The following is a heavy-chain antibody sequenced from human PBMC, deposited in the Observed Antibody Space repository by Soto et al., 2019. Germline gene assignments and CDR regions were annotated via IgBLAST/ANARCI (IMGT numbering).Heavy chain of an antibody. J-gene: IGHJ3*02. Sequence: SGTLSLTCTVSGGSISSYYWSWIRQPPGKGLEWIGYIYYSGSTNYNPSLKSRVTISVDTSKNQFSLKLSSVTAADTAVYYCARMAVDDAFDIWGQGTMVTVSS. CDR3: ARMAVDDAFDI. CDR2: IYYSGST. D-gene: IGHD2-15*01. CDR1: GGSISSYY. V-gene: IGHV4-59*08.